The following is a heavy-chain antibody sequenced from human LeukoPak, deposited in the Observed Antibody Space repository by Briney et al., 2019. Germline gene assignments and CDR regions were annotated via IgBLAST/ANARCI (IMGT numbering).Heavy chain of an antibody. CDR3: ARGASSGWYVDY. Sequence: GGSLRLSCAASGFTFSSYSMNWVRQAPGKGLEWVSSISSSSSYIYYADSVKGRFTISRDNAKNSLYLQMNSLRAEDTAVYYCARGASSGWYVDYWGQGTLVTVSS. V-gene: IGHV3-21*01. CDR2: ISSSSSYI. D-gene: IGHD6-19*01. CDR1: GFTFSSYS. J-gene: IGHJ4*02.